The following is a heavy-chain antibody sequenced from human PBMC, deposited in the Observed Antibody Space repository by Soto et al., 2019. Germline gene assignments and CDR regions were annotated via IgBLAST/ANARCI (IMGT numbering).Heavy chain of an antibody. CDR3: AREGVTPSYYYYYGMDV. D-gene: IGHD5-18*01. V-gene: IGHV4-59*01. Sequence: SETLSLTCTVSGGSISSYYWSWIRQPPGKGLEWIGYISYSGSTNYNSSLKSRVTISVDTSKNQLSLKLSSVTAADTAVYYCAREGVTPSYYYYYGMDVWGQGTTVTVSS. J-gene: IGHJ6*02. CDR2: ISYSGST. CDR1: GGSISSYY.